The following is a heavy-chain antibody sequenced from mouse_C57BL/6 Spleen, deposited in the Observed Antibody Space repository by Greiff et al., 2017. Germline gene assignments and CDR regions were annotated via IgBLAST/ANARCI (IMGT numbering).Heavy chain of an antibody. CDR1: GYAFSSYW. V-gene: IGHV1-80*01. Sequence: VKLMESGAELVKPGASVKISCKASGYAFSSYWMNWVKQRPGKGLEWIGQIYPGDGDTNYNGKFKGKATLTADKSSSTAYMQLSSLTSEDSAVYFCARGYGNYGYYFDYWGQGTTLTVSS. D-gene: IGHD2-1*01. CDR2: IYPGDGDT. J-gene: IGHJ2*01. CDR3: ARGYGNYGYYFDY.